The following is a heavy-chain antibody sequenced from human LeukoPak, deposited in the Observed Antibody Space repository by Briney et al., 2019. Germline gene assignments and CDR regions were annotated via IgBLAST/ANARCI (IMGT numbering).Heavy chain of an antibody. CDR3: ASRRGYSGYDPIDY. CDR1: GFTFSSYA. Sequence: GGSLRLSCAASGFTFSSYAMSWVRQAPGKGLEWVSAISGSGGSTYYADSVKGRFTISRDNSKNTLYLQMNSLRAEDTAVYYCASRRGYSGYDPIDYWGQGTLVTVSS. D-gene: IGHD5-12*01. CDR2: ISGSGGST. V-gene: IGHV3-23*01. J-gene: IGHJ4*02.